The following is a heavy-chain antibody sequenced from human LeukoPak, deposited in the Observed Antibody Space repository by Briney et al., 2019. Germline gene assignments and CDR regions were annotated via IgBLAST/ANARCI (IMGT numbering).Heavy chain of an antibody. CDR1: GFIFSDYY. CDR3: ARQTGNLDY. J-gene: IGHJ4*02. D-gene: IGHD4-23*01. CDR2: ISGGGDNI. V-gene: IGHV3-11*01. Sequence: GGSLRLSCAASGFIFSDYYMSWIRQTPGKGLEWVSYISGGGDNIYYTDSVKGRFTISRDNARNSLYLQMNSLRAEDTAIYYCARQTGNLDYWGQGTPVTVSS.